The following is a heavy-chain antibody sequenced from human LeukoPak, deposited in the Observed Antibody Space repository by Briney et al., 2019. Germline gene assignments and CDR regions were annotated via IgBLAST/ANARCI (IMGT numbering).Heavy chain of an antibody. V-gene: IGHV3-30*02. J-gene: IGHJ4*02. D-gene: IGHD3-10*01. CDR1: GFTFSSFD. CDR2: MKFDGSQK. Sequence: TGGSLRLSCAPSGFTFSSFDMHWVRQRPDKGLEWVAFMKFDGSQKYYADSVRGRFTVSRYNSRNMLYLQLDSLRDDDTAVYFCARRLHDSGSYSADYWGQGTLVTVSS. CDR3: ARRLHDSGSYSADY.